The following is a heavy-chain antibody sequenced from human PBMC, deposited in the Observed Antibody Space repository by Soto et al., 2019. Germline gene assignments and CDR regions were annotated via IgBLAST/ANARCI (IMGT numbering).Heavy chain of an antibody. Sequence: KGARASVQVSCKASGCTFSSYAISWVRQAPGQGLEWMGGIIPIFGTANYAQKFQGRVTITADESTSTAYMELSSLRSEDTAVYYCATHSGWKPTGYYYYYYGMDVWGQGTTVTVSS. CDR3: ATHSGWKPTGYYYYYYGMDV. J-gene: IGHJ6*02. CDR1: GCTFSSYA. CDR2: IIPIFGTA. V-gene: IGHV1-69*13. D-gene: IGHD6-19*01.